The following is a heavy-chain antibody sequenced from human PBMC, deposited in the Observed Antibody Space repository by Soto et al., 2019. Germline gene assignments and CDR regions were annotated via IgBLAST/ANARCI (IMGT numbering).Heavy chain of an antibody. D-gene: IGHD1-1*01. Sequence: SETLFLTCTVSGGSISSGGYYWSWIRQHPGKGLEWIGYIYYSGSTYYNPSLKSRVTISVDTSKNQFSLKLSSVTAADTAVYYCARDKGRDWNTGYYYYGMDVWGQGTTVTVSS. CDR3: ARDKGRDWNTGYYYYGMDV. CDR2: IYYSGST. J-gene: IGHJ6*02. V-gene: IGHV4-31*03. CDR1: GGSISSGGYY.